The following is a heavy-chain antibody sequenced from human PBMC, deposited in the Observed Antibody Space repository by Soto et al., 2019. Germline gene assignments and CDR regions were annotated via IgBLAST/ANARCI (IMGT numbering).Heavy chain of an antibody. Sequence: EVQLVESGGGLVQPGGSLRLSCAASGFTFSSYAMHWVRQAPGKGLEYVSAISSNGGSTYYAKSGKGRFNISRDNSKNTLYLQMGSLRAEDMAVYYCARAEMTTVPSPDYYYYGMDVWGQGTTVTVSS. CDR2: ISSNGGST. CDR1: GFTFSSYA. J-gene: IGHJ6*02. D-gene: IGHD4-17*01. V-gene: IGHV3-64*01. CDR3: ARAEMTTVPSPDYYYYGMDV.